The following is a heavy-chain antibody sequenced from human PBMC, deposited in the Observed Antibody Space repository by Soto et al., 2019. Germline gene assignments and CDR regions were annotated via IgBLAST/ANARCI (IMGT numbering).Heavy chain of an antibody. J-gene: IGHJ5*02. V-gene: IGHV4-4*02. D-gene: IGHD5-12*01. Sequence: QVQLQESGPGLVKPSGTLALTCAVSGVSVTRSNWWSWVRQSPGKGLEWIGEVYHSGSTRYNPSLNSRVTLSVDISRNPFSLRLTSVTAADTAVYYCAREGIYSSFDPWGQGILVTVSS. CDR2: VYHSGST. CDR3: AREGIYSSFDP. CDR1: GVSVTRSNW.